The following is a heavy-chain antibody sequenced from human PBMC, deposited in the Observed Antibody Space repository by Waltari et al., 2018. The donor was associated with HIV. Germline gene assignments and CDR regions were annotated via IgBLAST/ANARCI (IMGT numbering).Heavy chain of an antibody. V-gene: IGHV4-39*01. CDR1: GGPISSSSYS. D-gene: IGHD3-16*01. Sequence: QLQLQESGPGLVKHSETLSLTCTVSGGPISSSSYSWGWIRQPPGKGLEWIGSIYYSGGTYYNPSLKSRVTISVDTSKNQFSLKLSSVTAADTAVYYCADQMIPPHWYFDLWGRGTLVTVSS. CDR3: ADQMIPPHWYFDL. CDR2: IYYSGGT. J-gene: IGHJ2*01.